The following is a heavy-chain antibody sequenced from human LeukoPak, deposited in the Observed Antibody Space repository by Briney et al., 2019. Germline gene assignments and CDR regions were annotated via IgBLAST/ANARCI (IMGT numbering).Heavy chain of an antibody. CDR2: INPNSGGT. CDR3: ARVGGVLRWYSQGPVEMAY. V-gene: IGHV1-2*02. D-gene: IGHD4-23*01. Sequence: ASVKVSCKASGYTFTGYYMHWVRQAPGQGLEWMGWINPNSGGTNYAQKFQGTVTMTRDTYISKAYMELSRLRSDDTAVYYCARVGGVLRWYSQGPVEMAYWGQGTLVTVSS. CDR1: GYTFTGYY. J-gene: IGHJ4*02.